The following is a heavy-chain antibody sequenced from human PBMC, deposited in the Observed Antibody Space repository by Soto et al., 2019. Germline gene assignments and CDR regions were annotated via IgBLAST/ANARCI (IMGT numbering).Heavy chain of an antibody. CDR1: GASISNYY. CDR2: LYYSGST. J-gene: IGHJ6*02. D-gene: IGHD6-6*01. CDR3: ARDRRGEYSRPDSYYPPMDV. V-gene: IGHV4-59*01. Sequence: QVQLQESGPGLVKPSETLSLTCTVSGASISNYYWSWIRQPPGKGLEWLGYLYYSGSTNYNPSHKSRVTTSVDTSKNQSCLKLSSVTAADTAVYYWARDRRGEYSRPDSYYPPMDVWGQGTTVTVSS.